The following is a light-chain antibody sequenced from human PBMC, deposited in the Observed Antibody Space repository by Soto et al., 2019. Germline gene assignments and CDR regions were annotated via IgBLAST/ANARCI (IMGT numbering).Light chain of an antibody. CDR1: QSISFW. J-gene: IGKJ2*01. CDR2: RAS. CDR3: QQYNNYFT. Sequence: DIQMTQSPSTLSAYVGDRVTITCRASQSISFWLAWYQQKPGKAPKLLIYRASTLESGVPSRFSGSGSGTEYSLTISSLQPDDFATYYCQQYNNYFTFGQGTKLEIK. V-gene: IGKV1-5*03.